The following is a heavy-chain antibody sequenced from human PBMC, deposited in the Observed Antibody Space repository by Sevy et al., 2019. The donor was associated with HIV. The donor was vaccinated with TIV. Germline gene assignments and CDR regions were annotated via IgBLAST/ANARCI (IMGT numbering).Heavy chain of an antibody. V-gene: IGHV3-49*04. J-gene: IGHJ4*02. CDR2: LKSDVYGGTV. D-gene: IGHD2-21*01. CDR1: GFTFGDYW. Sequence: GGSLRLSCTASGFTFGDYWMSWVRQAPGKGLEWVAFLKSDVYGGTVDHAASVRGRFVISRDDSKTIAYLQMNDLKTEGTGVYYCTRWKTAQSILDYWGQGALVTVSS. CDR3: TRWKTAQSILDY.